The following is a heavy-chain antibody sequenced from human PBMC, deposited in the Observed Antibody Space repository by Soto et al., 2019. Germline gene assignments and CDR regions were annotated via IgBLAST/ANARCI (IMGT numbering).Heavy chain of an antibody. D-gene: IGHD3-22*01. CDR2: IYYSGST. V-gene: IGHV4-61*01. Sequence: QVQLQESGPGLVKPSETLSLTCTVSGGSVSSGSYYWSWIRQPPGKGLEWIGYIYYSGSTNYNPSLKRRVTISVDTSKNQFSLKLSSVTAADTAVYYCAREGDGYYYDKRYYWYFDLWGRGTLVTVSS. CDR3: AREGDGYYYDKRYYWYFDL. J-gene: IGHJ2*01. CDR1: GGSVSSGSYY.